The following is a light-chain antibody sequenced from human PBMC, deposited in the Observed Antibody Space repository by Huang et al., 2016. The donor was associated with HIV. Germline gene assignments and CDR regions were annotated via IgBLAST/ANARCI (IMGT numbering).Light chain of an antibody. V-gene: IGKV3-20*01. Sequence: IVLTQSPGTLSLSPGERATLSCRVSQSVSSSYLAWYQQKPGRAPRLHISGASSRATGSPDRFSGSGSGTDFTLTISRLEPEDFAVYYCQQYGSSPFTFGPGTKVDIK. CDR1: QSVSSSY. CDR3: QQYGSSPFT. J-gene: IGKJ3*01. CDR2: GAS.